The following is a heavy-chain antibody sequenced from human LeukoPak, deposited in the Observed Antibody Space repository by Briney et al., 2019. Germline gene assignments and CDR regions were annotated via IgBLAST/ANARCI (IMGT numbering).Heavy chain of an antibody. CDR2: INHSGST. V-gene: IGHV4-34*01. J-gene: IGHJ3*02. CDR3: ARGRFFYYDSSGYYRHHAFDI. D-gene: IGHD3-22*01. CDR1: GGSFSGYY. Sequence: SETLSLTCAVYGGSFSGYYWSWIRQPPGKGLEWIGEINHSGSTNYNPSLKSRVTISVDTSKNQFSLKLSSVTAADTAVYYYARGRFFYYDSSGYYRHHAFDIWGQGTMVTVSS.